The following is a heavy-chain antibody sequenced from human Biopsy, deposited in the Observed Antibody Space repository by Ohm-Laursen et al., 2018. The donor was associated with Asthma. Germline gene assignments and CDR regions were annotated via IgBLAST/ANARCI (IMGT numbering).Heavy chain of an antibody. Sequence: ASVKVSCNAHGDILSSFGIKWVRKAPGQGLEWMGGVIPIYGTTHTAQKFQGRVTFTADGSTSSAYMELSSLTSEDSAVYYCAREVSTVDYGYYYFAMDVWGQGTTVTVSS. CDR3: AREVSTVDYGYYYFAMDV. J-gene: IGHJ6*02. CDR1: GDILSSFG. V-gene: IGHV1-69*13. D-gene: IGHD4-17*01. CDR2: VIPIYGTT.